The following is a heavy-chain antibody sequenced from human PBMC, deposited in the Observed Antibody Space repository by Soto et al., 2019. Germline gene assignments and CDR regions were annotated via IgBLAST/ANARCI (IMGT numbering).Heavy chain of an antibody. CDR3: AGAGRGCSNPSCHDAFDI. V-gene: IGHV3-7*03. Sequence: GGSLRPSCAASGFTFISNWMGWVRQAPGKGLEWVANIKQEGSEKYYVDSVKGRFTISRDHAKNSMYRQITSLRAEDTAVYYCAGAGRGCSNPSCHDAFDIWGQGTMVTVSS. J-gene: IGHJ3*02. CDR2: IKQEGSEK. D-gene: IGHD2-2*01. CDR1: GFTFISNW.